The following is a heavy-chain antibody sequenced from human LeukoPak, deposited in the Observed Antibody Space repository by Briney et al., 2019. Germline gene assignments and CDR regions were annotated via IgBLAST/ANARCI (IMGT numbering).Heavy chain of an antibody. Sequence: SETLSLTCAVYGGSFSGYYWSWIRQPPGKGLEWIGEINHSGSTNYNPSLKSRVTISVDTSKNQFSLKLSSVTAADTAVYYCARPSVDTAMDDAFDIWGQGTMVTVSS. J-gene: IGHJ3*02. CDR3: ARPSVDTAMDDAFDI. CDR2: INHSGST. D-gene: IGHD5-18*01. CDR1: GGSFSGYY. V-gene: IGHV4-34*01.